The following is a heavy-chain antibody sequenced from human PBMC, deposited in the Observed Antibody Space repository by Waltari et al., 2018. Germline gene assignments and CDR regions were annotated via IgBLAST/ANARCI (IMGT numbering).Heavy chain of an antibody. Sequence: QVQLQESGPGLVKPSETLSLTCTVSGGSISSYYWGWIRQPPGKGLEWIGYIYYSGSTNYNPSLKSRVTISVDTSKNQFSLKLSSVTAADTAVYYWARAFAATRDAFDIWGQGTMVTVSS. J-gene: IGHJ3*02. D-gene: IGHD6-25*01. CDR1: GGSISSYY. CDR3: ARAFAATRDAFDI. V-gene: IGHV4-59*01. CDR2: IYYSGST.